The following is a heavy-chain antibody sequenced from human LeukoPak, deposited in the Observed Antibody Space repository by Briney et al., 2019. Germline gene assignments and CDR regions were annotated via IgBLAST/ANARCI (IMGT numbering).Heavy chain of an antibody. V-gene: IGHV3-33*01. CDR2: IWHDGSHK. CDR3: SFERARSGRGSGWRIFDY. D-gene: IGHD6-19*01. Sequence: PGGSLRLSCAAPGFSFDTYAMHWVRQAPGQGLEWVALIWHDGSHKFYSNSVRGQFTISRDNSKNTVYLQMNSLRAEDTAVYYCSFERARSGRGSGWRIFDYWGQGTLVTVSS. J-gene: IGHJ4*02. CDR1: GFSFDTYA.